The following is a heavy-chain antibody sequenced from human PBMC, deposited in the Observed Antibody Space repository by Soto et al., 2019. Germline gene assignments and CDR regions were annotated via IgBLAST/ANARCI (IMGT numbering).Heavy chain of an antibody. J-gene: IGHJ4*02. CDR1: GYTFTSYG. V-gene: IGHV1-18*01. Sequence: QVQLVQSGAEVKKPGASVKVSCKASGYTFTSYGISWVRQAPGQGLEWMGWSSAYHGNTNYAQQLQGRVTMTTDTSTSTVYMELRSVRADDTAVYDCARDSPPVDYWGQGTLVTVSS. CDR3: ARDSPPVDY. CDR2: SSAYHGNT.